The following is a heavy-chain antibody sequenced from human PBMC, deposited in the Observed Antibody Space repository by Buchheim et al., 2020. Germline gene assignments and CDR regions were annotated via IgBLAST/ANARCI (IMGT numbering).Heavy chain of an antibody. CDR2: INSDGSDGSGT. V-gene: IGHV3-74*01. D-gene: IGHD3-10*01. Sequence: EVQLVESGGGLVQPGGSLRLSCAASGFTFRSYWMHWVRQAPGQGLVWVSRINSDGSDGSGTSYADSVKGRFTISRDNAKNTLYLQMNSLRAEDTAVYYCARDQYGSGSYYYYGMDVWGQGTT. J-gene: IGHJ6*02. CDR3: ARDQYGSGSYYYYGMDV. CDR1: GFTFRSYW.